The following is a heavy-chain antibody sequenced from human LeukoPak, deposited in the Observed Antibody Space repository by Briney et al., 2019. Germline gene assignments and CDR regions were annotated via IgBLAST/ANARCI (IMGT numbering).Heavy chain of an antibody. Sequence: TGGSLRLSCAASGFTFSSYARSWVRQAPGKGLEWVAVIWYDGSNKYYADSVKGRFTISRDNSKNTLYLQMNSLRAEDTAVYYCARALYSSGWYYFDYWGQGTLVTVSS. D-gene: IGHD6-19*01. V-gene: IGHV3-33*08. J-gene: IGHJ4*02. CDR2: IWYDGSNK. CDR3: ARALYSSGWYYFDY. CDR1: GFTFSSYA.